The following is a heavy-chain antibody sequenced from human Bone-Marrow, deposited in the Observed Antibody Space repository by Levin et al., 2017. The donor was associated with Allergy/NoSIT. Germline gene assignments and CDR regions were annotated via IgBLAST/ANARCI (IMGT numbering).Heavy chain of an antibody. CDR3: ARRTGNCSSTSCLDYFDY. CDR1: GYSFTSYW. Sequence: GGSLRLSCKGSGYSFTSYWIGWVRQMPGKGLEWMGIIYPGDSDTRYSPSFQGQVTISADKSISTAYLQWSSLKASDTAMYYCARRTGNCSSTSCLDYFDYWGQGTLVTVSS. J-gene: IGHJ4*02. CDR2: IYPGDSDT. V-gene: IGHV5-51*01. D-gene: IGHD2-2*01.